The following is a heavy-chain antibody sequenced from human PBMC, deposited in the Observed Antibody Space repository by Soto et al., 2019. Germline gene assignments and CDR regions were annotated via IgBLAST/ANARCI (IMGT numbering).Heavy chain of an antibody. CDR3: ARAGIAVAGTGYDY. CDR1: GFTFSIFS. J-gene: IGHJ4*02. D-gene: IGHD6-19*01. Sequence: QVQLVESGGGVVQPGRSLRLSCAASGFTFSIFSMHWVRQAPGKGLEWVSVMSYDGTNEYYADSVKGRFTISRDNSKNKLYLQMNSLRAEATAVYYCARAGIAVAGTGYDYWGQGTLVTVSS. V-gene: IGHV3-30-3*01. CDR2: MSYDGTNE.